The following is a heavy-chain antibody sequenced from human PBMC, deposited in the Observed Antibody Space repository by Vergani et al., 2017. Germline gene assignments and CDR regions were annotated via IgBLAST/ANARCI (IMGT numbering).Heavy chain of an antibody. Sequence: EVQLVESGGGLVQPGGSLRLSCAASGFTFSSYWMSWVRQAPGKGLEWVANIKQDGSEKYYVDSVKGRFTISRDNAKNSLYLQMNSLRAEDTAVYYCAGDGDPEGIAVAGSLDYWGQGTLVTVSS. CDR1: GFTFSSYW. CDR2: IKQDGSEK. J-gene: IGHJ4*02. CDR3: AGDGDPEGIAVAGSLDY. D-gene: IGHD6-19*01. V-gene: IGHV3-7*01.